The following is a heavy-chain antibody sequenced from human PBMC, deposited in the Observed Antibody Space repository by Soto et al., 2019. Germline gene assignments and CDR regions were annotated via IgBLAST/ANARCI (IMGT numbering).Heavy chain of an antibody. CDR3: AQGVRGVIIYFDY. J-gene: IGHJ4*02. D-gene: IGHD3-10*01. CDR2: IIPIFGTA. CDR1: GGTFSSYA. Sequence: SVKVSCKASGGTFSSYAISWVRQAPGQGLEWMGGIIPIFGTANYAQKFQGRVTITADESTSTAYMELSSLRSEDTAVYYCAQGVRGVIIYFDYWGQGTLVTVSS. V-gene: IGHV1-69*13.